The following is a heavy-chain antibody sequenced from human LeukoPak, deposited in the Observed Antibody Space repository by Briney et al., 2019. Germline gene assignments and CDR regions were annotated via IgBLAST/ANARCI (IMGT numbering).Heavy chain of an antibody. CDR1: GYTFTGYY. D-gene: IGHD2-2*01. J-gene: IGHJ4*02. CDR2: INPNSGGT. Sequence: GASVKVSCTASGYTFTGYYMHWVRQAPGQGLEWMGWINPNSGGTNYAQTFQGRVTMTRDTSISTAYMELSRLRSDDTAVYYCARDGDIVVVPAAMVNYWGQGTLVTVSS. V-gene: IGHV1-2*02. CDR3: ARDGDIVVVPAAMVNY.